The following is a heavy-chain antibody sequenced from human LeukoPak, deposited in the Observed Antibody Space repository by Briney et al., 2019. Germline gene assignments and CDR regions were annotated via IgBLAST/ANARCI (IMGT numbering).Heavy chain of an antibody. V-gene: IGHV4-34*01. J-gene: IGHJ3*02. Sequence: SETLSLTCAVYGGSFSGYYWNWIRQPPGKGLEWIGEINHSGSTNYKSSLKSRVTISVDTSKNQFSLKLSSVTAADTAVYYCARDNTIHAFDIWGQGTMVTVSS. CDR1: GGSFSGYY. CDR2: INHSGST. D-gene: IGHD1-14*01. CDR3: ARDNTIHAFDI.